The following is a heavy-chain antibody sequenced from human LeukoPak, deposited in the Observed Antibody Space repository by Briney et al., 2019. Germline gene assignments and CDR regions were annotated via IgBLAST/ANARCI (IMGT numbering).Heavy chain of an antibody. CDR3: ARAGSTRAGFDY. CDR1: GGSISSGGYS. CDR2: IYHSGST. Sequence: SQTLSLTCAVSGGSISSGGYSWSWLRQPPGKGLEWIGYIYHSGSTYYNPSLKSRVTISVDRSKNQFSLKLSSVTAADTAVYYCARAGSTRAGFDYWGQGTLVTVSS. J-gene: IGHJ4*02. V-gene: IGHV4-30-2*01.